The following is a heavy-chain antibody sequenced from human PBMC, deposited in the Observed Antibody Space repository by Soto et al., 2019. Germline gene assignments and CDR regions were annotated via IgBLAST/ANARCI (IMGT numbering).Heavy chain of an antibody. V-gene: IGHV1-46*01. CDR3: ARDPLGYSSSHFFDQ. CDR1: GYTFSSQY. J-gene: IGHJ4*02. CDR2: INPSGGST. D-gene: IGHD6-6*01. Sequence: QVQLEQSGAEVKKPGASVKVSCKASGYTFSSQYMNWVRQAPGQGLEWMGIINPSGGSTSSAQKFQGRLTLTRDISTSTFYMELSSLRSEDTAVYYCARDPLGYSSSHFFDQWGQGTLVTVSS.